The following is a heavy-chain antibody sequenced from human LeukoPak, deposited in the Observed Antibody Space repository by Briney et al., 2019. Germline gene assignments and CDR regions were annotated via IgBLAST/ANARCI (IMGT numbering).Heavy chain of an antibody. D-gene: IGHD5-24*01. CDR3: ARLSDGYNPRIDY. CDR1: GGSFSGYY. Sequence: PSETLSLTCAVYGGSFSGYYWSWIRRPPGKGLEWIGYIYYSGSTNYNPSLKSRVTISVDTSKNQFSLKLSSVTAADTAVYYCARLSDGYNPRIDYWGQGTLVTVSS. J-gene: IGHJ4*02. CDR2: IYYSGST. V-gene: IGHV4-59*08.